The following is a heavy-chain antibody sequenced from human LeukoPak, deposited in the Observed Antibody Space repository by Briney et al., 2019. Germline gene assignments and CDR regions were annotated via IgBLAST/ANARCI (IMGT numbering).Heavy chain of an antibody. D-gene: IGHD2-15*01. CDR2: ISYDGSNK. V-gene: IGHV3-30*03. Sequence: GGPLRLSCAASGFTFSSYDMHWVRQAPGKGLEWVAVISYDGSNKYYADSVKGRFTISRDNSKNTLYLQMNSMRAEDTAVYYCARERSGDRSDYFDYWGQGTLVTVSS. CDR3: ARERSGDRSDYFDY. CDR1: GFTFSSYD. J-gene: IGHJ4*02.